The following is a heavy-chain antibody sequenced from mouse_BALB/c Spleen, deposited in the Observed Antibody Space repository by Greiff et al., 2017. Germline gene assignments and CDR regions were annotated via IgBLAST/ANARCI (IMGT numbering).Heavy chain of an antibody. V-gene: IGHV2-4-1*01. Sequence: QVQLQQSGPGLVQPSQSLSITCTVSGFSLTSYGVHWVRQSPGKGLEWLGVIWSGGSTDYNAAFISRLSISKDNSKSQVFFKMNSLQADDTAIYYCARPGNPDAMDYWGQGTSVTVSS. CDR3: ARPGNPDAMDY. J-gene: IGHJ4*01. CDR1: GFSLTSYG. D-gene: IGHD2-1*01. CDR2: IWSGGST.